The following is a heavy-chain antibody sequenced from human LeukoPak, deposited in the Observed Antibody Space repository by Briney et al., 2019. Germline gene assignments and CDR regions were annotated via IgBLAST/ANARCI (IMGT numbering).Heavy chain of an antibody. CDR1: GGTFSSYA. CDR3: ARGGDSGSSDRPVYYYSMDV. D-gene: IGHD1-26*01. J-gene: IGHJ6*04. CDR2: IIPIFGTA. V-gene: IGHV1-69*13. Sequence: SVEVSCKASGGTFSSYAISWVRQAPGQGLEWMGGIIPIFGTANYAQKFQGRVTITADESTSTAYMELSSLRSEDTAVYYCARGGDSGSSDRPVYYYSMDVWGTGTTVTVSS.